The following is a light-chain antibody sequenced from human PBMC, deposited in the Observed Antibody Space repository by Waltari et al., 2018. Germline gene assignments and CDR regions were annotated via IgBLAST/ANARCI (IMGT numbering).Light chain of an antibody. CDR2: WES. CDR3: QQHDKILLT. Sequence: DLVMTQSPVSLAVSLGERATINCKSRQSVLHSSNNKDYLSWYHQKPGQPPKLLISWESTLEAGVRDRFSGSGSGTEFTLSISSLRPEEVAVYDCQQHDKILLTFGGGTRVYLK. CDR1: QSVLHSSNNKDY. V-gene: IGKV4-1*01. J-gene: IGKJ4*01.